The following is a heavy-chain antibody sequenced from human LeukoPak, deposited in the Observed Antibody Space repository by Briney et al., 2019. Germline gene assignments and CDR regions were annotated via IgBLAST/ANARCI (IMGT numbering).Heavy chain of an antibody. V-gene: IGHV3-74*01. J-gene: IGHJ4*02. CDR3: AKWETFYYGSGSPF. Sequence: GRSLRLSCAASGFTFSGYWMHWVRQAPGKGLVWVPRLNPDATRTTYADSVKGRFTISRDNSKNTLYLQMNSLRTEDTAVYYCAKWETFYYGSGSPFWGQGTLVTVSS. CDR2: LNPDATRT. D-gene: IGHD3-10*01. CDR1: GFTFSGYW.